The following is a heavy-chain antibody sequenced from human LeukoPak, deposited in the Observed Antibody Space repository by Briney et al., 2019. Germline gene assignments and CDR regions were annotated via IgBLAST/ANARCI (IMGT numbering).Heavy chain of an antibody. Sequence: PGKSLRLSCEASGFIFSTYAMHWVRQAPGKGLEWLAVISSDGSNKYQVASVKGRFTISRDNSKNTLYLEMDSVRLGDTAVYYCARDDIIVGATTLDFWGQGTLVTVSS. V-gene: IGHV3-30*04. CDR1: GFIFSTYA. D-gene: IGHD1-26*01. CDR3: ARDDIIVGATTLDF. J-gene: IGHJ4*02. CDR2: ISSDGSNK.